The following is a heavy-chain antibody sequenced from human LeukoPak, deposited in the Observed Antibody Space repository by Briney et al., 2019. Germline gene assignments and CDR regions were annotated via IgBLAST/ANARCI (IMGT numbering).Heavy chain of an antibody. V-gene: IGHV4-59*12. J-gene: IGHJ5*02. Sequence: PSETLSLTCTVSGGSISSYYWSWIRQPPGKGLEWIGYIYYSGSTNYNPSLKSRVTISVDTSKNQFSLKLSSVTAADTAVYYCARENYDRNNWFDPWGQGTLVTVSS. CDR2: IYYSGST. CDR3: ARENYDRNNWFDP. CDR1: GGSISSYY. D-gene: IGHD3-22*01.